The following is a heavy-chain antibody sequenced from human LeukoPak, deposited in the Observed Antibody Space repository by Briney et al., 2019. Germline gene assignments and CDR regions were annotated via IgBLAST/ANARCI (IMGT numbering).Heavy chain of an antibody. J-gene: IGHJ2*01. CDR1: GGSISSGDYY. D-gene: IGHD3-22*01. CDR3: ARDLDYYDSSGTDWYFDL. Sequence: SQTLSLTCTVSGGSISSGDYYWSWIRQPPGKGLEWIGYIYHSGSTYYNPSLKSRVTISVDRSKNQFSLKLSSVTAADTAVYYCARDLDYYDSSGTDWYFDLWGRGTLVTVSS. V-gene: IGHV4-30-2*01. CDR2: IYHSGST.